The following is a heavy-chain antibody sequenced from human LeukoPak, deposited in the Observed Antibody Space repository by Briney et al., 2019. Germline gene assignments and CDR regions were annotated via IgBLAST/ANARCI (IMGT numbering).Heavy chain of an antibody. D-gene: IGHD2-15*01. J-gene: IGHJ4*02. CDR2: IRYDGSNK. CDR1: GFPYSGYG. Sequence: GGPLSLSCAACGFPYSGYGMHWLRQAAGKGLEGVEFIRYDGSNKYYAASVKGRFTISRDNSKNTLYLQMNSLRPEDTAVYYCARRPEDCSGNSCYTAPDYWGQGTLVTVSS. V-gene: IGHV3-30*02. CDR3: ARRPEDCSGNSCYTAPDY.